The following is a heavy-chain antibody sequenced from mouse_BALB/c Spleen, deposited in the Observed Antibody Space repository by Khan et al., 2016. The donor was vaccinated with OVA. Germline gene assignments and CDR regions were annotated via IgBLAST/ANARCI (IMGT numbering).Heavy chain of an antibody. J-gene: IGHJ4*01. CDR3: GRHAGYYGYGQGDY. V-gene: IGHV5-9-3*01. Sequence: EVELVESGGGLVKPGGSLKLSCAASGFSFSRYSMSWVRQTPEKRLEWVATISTGGTYTYYTDSVKGRFTISRDNAKNILFLQMSSLRSEDTASYYCGRHAGYYGYGQGDYWGQGTSVTVSS. CDR1: GFSFSRYS. D-gene: IGHD2-2*01. CDR2: ISTGGTYT.